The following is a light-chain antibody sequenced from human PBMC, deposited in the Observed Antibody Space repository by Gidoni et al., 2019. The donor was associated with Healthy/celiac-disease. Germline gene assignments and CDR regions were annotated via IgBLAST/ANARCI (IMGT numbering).Light chain of an antibody. Sequence: EIVMTQSPATLSVSPGERATLSCRASQSVSSNLAWYQQKPGQAPRLLIYGASTRATGIPARFSGSGSGTEFTLTVSSLQSEDFAVYCCQQYNNWPTFSGGTKVEIK. V-gene: IGKV3-15*01. CDR1: QSVSSN. CDR2: GAS. J-gene: IGKJ4*01. CDR3: QQYNNWPT.